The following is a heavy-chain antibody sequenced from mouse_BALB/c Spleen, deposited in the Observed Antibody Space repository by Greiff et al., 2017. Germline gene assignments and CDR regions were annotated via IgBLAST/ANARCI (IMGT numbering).Heavy chain of an antibody. V-gene: IGHV5-6-5*01. CDR2: ISSGGST. J-gene: IGHJ3*01. CDR3: ARGRGGYDYWFAY. CDR1: GFTFSSYA. Sequence: EVKLMESGGGLVKPGGSLKLSCAASGFTFSSYAMSWVRQTPEKRLEWVASISSGGSTYYPDSVKGRFTISRDNARNTLYLQMSSLRSEDTAMYYCARGRGGYDYWFAYWGQGTLVTVSA. D-gene: IGHD2-4*01.